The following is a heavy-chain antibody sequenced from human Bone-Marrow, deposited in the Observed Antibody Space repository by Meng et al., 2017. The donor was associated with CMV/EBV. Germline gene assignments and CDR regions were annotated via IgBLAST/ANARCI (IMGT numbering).Heavy chain of an antibody. CDR1: GGSISSSSYY. J-gene: IGHJ6*02. CDR3: ARGGLYDILTGHGRGVGLMDV. D-gene: IGHD3-9*01. Sequence: SETLSLTCTVSGGSISSSSYYWGWIRQPPGKGLEWIGSIYYSGSTSYNPSLKSRVTISVDTSKNQFSLKLSSVTAEDTAVYYCARGGLYDILTGHGRGVGLMDVWGQGTTVTVPS. CDR2: IYYSGST. V-gene: IGHV4-39*07.